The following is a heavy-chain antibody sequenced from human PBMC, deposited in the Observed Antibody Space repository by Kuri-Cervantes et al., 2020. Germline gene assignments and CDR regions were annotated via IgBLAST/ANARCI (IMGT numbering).Heavy chain of an antibody. CDR1: GGSVSGSGYY. CDR3: ARVVDYCTTGYCYYMDV. J-gene: IGHJ6*03. V-gene: IGHV4-39*01. CDR2: VYYSGTT. Sequence: SETLSLTCTVSGGSVSGSGYYWGWIRLPPGKRLEWIGSVYYSGTTYYSPSLKSRVTISVDTSKSQFSLKLSSVTAADTAVYYCARVVDYCTTGYCYYMDVWAKGTTVTVSS. D-gene: IGHD3-16*01.